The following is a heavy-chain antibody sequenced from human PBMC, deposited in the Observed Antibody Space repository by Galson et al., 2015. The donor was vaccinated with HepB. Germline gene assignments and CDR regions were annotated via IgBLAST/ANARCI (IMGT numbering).Heavy chain of an antibody. CDR2: ISSSSSYI. Sequence: SLRLSCAASGFTFSSYSMNWVRQAPGKGLEWVSSISSSSSYIYYADSVKGRFTISRDNAKNSLYLQMNSLRAEDTAVYYCARDLNHPIVVVVGMDVWGQGTTVTVSS. CDR3: ARDLNHPIVVVVGMDV. CDR1: GFTFSSYS. V-gene: IGHV3-21*01. J-gene: IGHJ6*02. D-gene: IGHD2-15*01.